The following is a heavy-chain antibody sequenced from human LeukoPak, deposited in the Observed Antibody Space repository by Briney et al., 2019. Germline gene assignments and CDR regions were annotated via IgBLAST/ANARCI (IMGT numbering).Heavy chain of an antibody. CDR3: AKDLSPPRYYYGSGSYLAAFDI. Sequence: GGSLRLSCAASGFTFDDYAMHWVRQAPGKGLEWVSLISGDGGSTYYADSVKGRFTISRDNSKNTLYLQMNSLRAEDTAVYYCAKDLSPPRYYYGSGSYLAAFDIWGQGTMVTVSS. CDR1: GFTFDDYA. J-gene: IGHJ3*02. D-gene: IGHD3-10*01. CDR2: ISGDGGST. V-gene: IGHV3-23*01.